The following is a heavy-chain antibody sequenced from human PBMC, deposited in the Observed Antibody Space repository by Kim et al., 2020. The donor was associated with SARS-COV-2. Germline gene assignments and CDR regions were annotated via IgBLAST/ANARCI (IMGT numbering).Heavy chain of an antibody. CDR3: ASKDY. CDR2: IYYSGST. V-gene: IGHV4-39*01. Sequence: IYYSGSTYYHPSLKSRVTISVDTSKNQFSLKLSSVTAADTAVYYCASKDYWGQGTLVTVSS. J-gene: IGHJ4*02.